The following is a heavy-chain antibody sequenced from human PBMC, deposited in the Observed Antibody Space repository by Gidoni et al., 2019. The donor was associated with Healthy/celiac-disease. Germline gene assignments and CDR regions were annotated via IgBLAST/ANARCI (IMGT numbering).Heavy chain of an antibody. CDR3: ANIPGGYQHYGMDV. D-gene: IGHD3-10*01. CDR1: GFTFSSYA. V-gene: IGHV3-23*01. J-gene: IGHJ6*02. Sequence: EVQLLESGGGLVQPGGSLRLSCAASGFTFSSYAMSWVRQAPGKGLEWVSAISGSGGSTYYADSVKGRFTISRDNSKNTLYLQMNSLRAEDTAVYYCANIPGGYQHYGMDVWGQGTTVTVSS. CDR2: ISGSGGST.